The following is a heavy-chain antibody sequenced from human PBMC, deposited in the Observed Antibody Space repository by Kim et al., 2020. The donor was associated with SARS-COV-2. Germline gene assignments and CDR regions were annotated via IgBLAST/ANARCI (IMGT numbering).Heavy chain of an antibody. CDR3: ARASYGSGTYYNDY. D-gene: IGHD3-10*01. J-gene: IGHJ4*02. V-gene: IGHV3-74*01. Sequence: AGCVKCRFTNSRDNAKNTLYLQMNSLRAEDTAVYYCARASYGSGTYYNDYWGQETLVTVSS.